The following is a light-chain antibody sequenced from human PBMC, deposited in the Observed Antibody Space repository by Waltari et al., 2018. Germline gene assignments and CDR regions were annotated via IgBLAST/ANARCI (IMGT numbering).Light chain of an antibody. CDR1: QTISSY. Sequence: TCRASQTISSYLNWYQQKPGKAPKFLIYAASSLRSWVPSRFSGSRSGTEFTLTISSLQPEDFATYYCQQTFSTQTTFGQGTRLELK. J-gene: IGKJ5*01. CDR2: AAS. CDR3: QQTFSTQTT. V-gene: IGKV1-39*01.